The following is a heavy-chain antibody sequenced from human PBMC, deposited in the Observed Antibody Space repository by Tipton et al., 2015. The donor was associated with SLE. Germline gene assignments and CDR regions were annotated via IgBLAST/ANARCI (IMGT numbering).Heavy chain of an antibody. Sequence: TLSLTCTVSGGSVNSGSYYWSWIRQPVGKGLEWVGRIHSSGITNYNPSLKSRVTISADKSKNQFSLKLTSVTAADTAVYYCARWIPLTGINVWGQGATVTVSS. CDR2: IHSSGIT. CDR1: GGSVNSGSYY. D-gene: IGHD5-18*01. J-gene: IGHJ6*02. V-gene: IGHV4-61*02. CDR3: ARWIPLTGINV.